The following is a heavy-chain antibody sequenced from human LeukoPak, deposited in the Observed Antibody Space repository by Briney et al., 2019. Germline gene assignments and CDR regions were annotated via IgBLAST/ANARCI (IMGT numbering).Heavy chain of an antibody. CDR3: ARDLWKGYDSSPVGY. CDR1: GGSISSGSYY. V-gene: IGHV4-61*02. J-gene: IGHJ4*02. CDR2: IYTSGST. Sequence: SQTLSLTCTVSGGSISSGSYYWSWIRQPAGKGLEWTGRIYTSGSTNYNPSLKSRVTISVDTSKNQFSLKLSSVTAADTAVYYCARDLWKGYDSSPVGYWGQGTLVTVSS. D-gene: IGHD3-22*01.